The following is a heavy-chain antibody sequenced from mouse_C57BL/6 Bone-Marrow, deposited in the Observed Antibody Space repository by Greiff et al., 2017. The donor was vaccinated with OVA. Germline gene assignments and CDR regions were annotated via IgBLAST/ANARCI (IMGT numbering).Heavy chain of an antibody. Sequence: QVQLQQPGAELVKPGASVKMSCKASGYTFTSYWITWVKQRPGQGLEWIGDIYPGSGSTNYNEKFKSKATLTVDTSSSTAYMQLSSLTAEDSAFYYCARCHGSRGAGFAYWGQGTLVTVSA. CDR3: ARCHGSRGAGFAY. V-gene: IGHV1-55*01. CDR1: GYTFTSYW. J-gene: IGHJ3*01. D-gene: IGHD1-1*01. CDR2: IYPGSGST.